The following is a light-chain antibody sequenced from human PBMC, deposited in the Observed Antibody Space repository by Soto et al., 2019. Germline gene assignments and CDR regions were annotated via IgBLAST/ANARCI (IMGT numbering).Light chain of an antibody. CDR3: QQYHNWPPGLT. CDR2: GAS. Sequence: VMTQTPLSLSVAPGQPASISCTASQSVSGNLAWYQQKPGQAPRLLIHGASTRATDIPARFSGSGSGTEFTLTITSLQSEDFAVYYCQQYHNWPPGLTFGGGTKVDIK. V-gene: IGKV3-15*01. CDR1: QSVSGN. J-gene: IGKJ4*01.